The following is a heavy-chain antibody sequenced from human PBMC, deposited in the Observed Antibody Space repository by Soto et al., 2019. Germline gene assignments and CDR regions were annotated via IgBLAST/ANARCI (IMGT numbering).Heavy chain of an antibody. Sequence: QMQLQESGPGLVSPSQTLSLTCTVSGGSISSDGDYYRWSGIRQHPGKGLEWIGYIYDSGSPYYHPSLEIRVTVSVDTSKNQFSLKLSSLTATDTAVYYCARVRENYFDSWGQGILVTVSS. J-gene: IGHJ4*02. CDR1: GGSISSDGDYYR. CDR3: ARVRENYFDS. CDR2: IYDSGSP. V-gene: IGHV4-31*03.